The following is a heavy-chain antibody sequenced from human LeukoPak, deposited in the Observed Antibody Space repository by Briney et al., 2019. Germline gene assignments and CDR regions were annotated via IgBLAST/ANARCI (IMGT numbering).Heavy chain of an antibody. Sequence: SETLSLICNVSGGSISSSSYYWGWIRQPPGKGLEWIGEINHSGSTNYNPSLKSRVTISVDTSKNQFSQKLTSVTAADTAVYYCARQTGSGLFILPGGQGTLVTVSS. D-gene: IGHD3/OR15-3a*01. CDR2: INHSGST. CDR3: ARQTGSGLFILP. V-gene: IGHV4-39*01. J-gene: IGHJ4*02. CDR1: GGSISSSSYY.